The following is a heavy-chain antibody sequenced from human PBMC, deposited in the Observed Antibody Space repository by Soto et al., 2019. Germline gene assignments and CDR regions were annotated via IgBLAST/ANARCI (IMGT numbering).Heavy chain of an antibody. CDR1: GGSFSGYY. D-gene: IGHD5-18*01. Sequence: RSLTCAVYGGSFSGYYWSWIRQPPGKGLEWIGEINHSGSTNCNPSLKSRVTISVDTSKNQFSLKLSSVTAADTAVYYCASRRLGYSYGSLRGMDVWGQGTTVTVSS. CDR2: INHSGST. J-gene: IGHJ6*02. V-gene: IGHV4-34*01. CDR3: ASRRLGYSYGSLRGMDV.